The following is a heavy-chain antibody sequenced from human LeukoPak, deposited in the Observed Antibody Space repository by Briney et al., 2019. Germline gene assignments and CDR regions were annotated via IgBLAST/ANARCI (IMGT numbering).Heavy chain of an antibody. Sequence: PSETLSLTCTVSGGSISSYYWSWIRQPPGKGLEWIGYIYHSGSTYYNPSLKSRVTMSVDTSKNQFSLKLSSVTAADTAVYYCARDSDFGVVIPRSGAFDIWGQGTMVTVSS. D-gene: IGHD3-3*01. V-gene: IGHV4-59*12. CDR3: ARDSDFGVVIPRSGAFDI. CDR1: GGSISSYY. J-gene: IGHJ3*02. CDR2: IYHSGST.